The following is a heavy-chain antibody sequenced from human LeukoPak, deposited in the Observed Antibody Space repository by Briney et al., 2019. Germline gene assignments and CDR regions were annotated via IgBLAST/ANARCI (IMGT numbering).Heavy chain of an antibody. CDR1: GFTFSDYY. J-gene: IGHJ6*04. V-gene: IGHV3-11*06. CDR2: ISSSSSYT. Sequence: GGSLRLSCAASGFTFSDYYMSWIRQAPGKGLEWVSYISSSSSYTNYADSVKGRFTIPRDNAKNSLYLQMNSLRAEDTAVYYCASEGEYSGYDYYYYYGMDVWGKGTTVTVSS. CDR3: ASEGEYSGYDYYYYYGMDV. D-gene: IGHD5-12*01.